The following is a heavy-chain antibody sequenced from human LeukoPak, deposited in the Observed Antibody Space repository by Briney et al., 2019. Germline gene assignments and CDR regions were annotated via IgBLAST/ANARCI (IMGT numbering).Heavy chain of an antibody. D-gene: IGHD3-22*01. CDR3: ARLGYDSSGYYYVYWFDP. CDR2: IYSGGST. CDR1: GFTVSSNY. J-gene: IGHJ5*02. V-gene: IGHV3-53*01. Sequence: GGSLRLSCAASGFTVSSNYMSWVRQAPGKGLEWVSVIYSGGSTYYADSVKGRFTISRDNSENTLYLQMNSLRAEDTAVYYCARLGYDSSGYYYVYWFDPWGQGTLVTVSS.